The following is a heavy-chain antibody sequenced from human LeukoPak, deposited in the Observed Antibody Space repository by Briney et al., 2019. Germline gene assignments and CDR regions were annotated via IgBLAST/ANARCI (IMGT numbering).Heavy chain of an antibody. V-gene: IGHV4-34*01. CDR1: GGSFSGYY. CDR3: ARAPYYDFWSDSLYYYYYMDV. Sequence: SETLSLTCAVYGGSFSGYYWSWIRQPPGKGLEWMGEINHSGSTNYNPSLKSRVTISVDTSKNQFSLKLSSVPAADTAVYYCARAPYYDFWSDSLYYYYYMDVWGKGTTVTVSS. CDR2: INHSGST. D-gene: IGHD3-3*01. J-gene: IGHJ6*03.